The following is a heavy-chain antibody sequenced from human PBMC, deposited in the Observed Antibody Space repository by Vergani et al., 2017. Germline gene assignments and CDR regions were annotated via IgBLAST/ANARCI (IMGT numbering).Heavy chain of an antibody. D-gene: IGHD6-6*01. V-gene: IGHV3-7*03. CDR1: GFTFSSYW. CDR3: ARDFEYSSSVEDY. Sequence: EVQLVESEGGLVQPGGSLRLSCAASGFTFSSYWMSWVRQAPGKGLEWVANIKQDGSEKYYVDSVKGRFTISRDNAKNSLYLQMNSLRAEDTAVYYCARDFEYSSSVEDYWGQGTLVTVSS. CDR2: IKQDGSEK. J-gene: IGHJ4*02.